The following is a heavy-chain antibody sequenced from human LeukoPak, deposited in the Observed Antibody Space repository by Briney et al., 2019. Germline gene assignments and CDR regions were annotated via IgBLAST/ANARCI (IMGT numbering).Heavy chain of an antibody. J-gene: IGHJ6*03. CDR2: INAGNGNT. CDR3: ARDRYYYYMDV. Sequence: ASVEVSCKASGYTFTSYAMHWVRQAPGQRLEWMGWINAGNGNTKYSQEFQGRVTITTDTSTSTAYMELRSLRSDDTAVYYCARDRYYYYMDVWGKGTTVTVSS. V-gene: IGHV1-3*01. CDR1: GYTFTSYA.